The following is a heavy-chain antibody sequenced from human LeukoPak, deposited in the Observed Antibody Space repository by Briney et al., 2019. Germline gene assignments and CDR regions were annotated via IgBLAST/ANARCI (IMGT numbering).Heavy chain of an antibody. CDR2: ISGSGGST. CDR1: GFTFSSYA. CDR3: AKNPDYDVLTGTSFDY. D-gene: IGHD3-9*01. Sequence: GGSLRLSCAASGFTFSSYAMSWVRQAPGKGLEWVSAISGSGGSTYYAASVKGRFTISRDNSNNTLYLQMSSLKAEDTAVYYCAKNPDYDVLTGTSFDYWGQGALVTVSS. J-gene: IGHJ4*02. V-gene: IGHV3-23*01.